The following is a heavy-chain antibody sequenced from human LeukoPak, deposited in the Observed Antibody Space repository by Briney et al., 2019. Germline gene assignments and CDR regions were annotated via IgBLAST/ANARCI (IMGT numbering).Heavy chain of an antibody. V-gene: IGHV4-38-2*02. CDR1: GYSISSGYY. CDR2: IYHSGST. CDR3: ASHQDIVVVNV. Sequence: PSETLSLTCTVSGYSISSGYYWGWIRQPPGKGLEWIGSIYHSGSTYYNPSLKSRVTISVDTSKDQFSLELSSVTAADTAVYYCASHQDIVVVNVWGKGTTVTVSS. J-gene: IGHJ6*04. D-gene: IGHD2-15*01.